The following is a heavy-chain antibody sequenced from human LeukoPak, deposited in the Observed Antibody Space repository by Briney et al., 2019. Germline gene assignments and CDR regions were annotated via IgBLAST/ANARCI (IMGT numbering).Heavy chain of an antibody. D-gene: IGHD2/OR15-2a*01. CDR1: GGSISSGSYY. V-gene: IGHV4-61*02. Sequence: PSETLSLTCTVSGGSISSGSYYWSWIRQPAGKGLEWIGRIYTSGSTNYNPSLKSRVTISVDTSKNQFSLKLSSVTAADTAVYYCARSERGYFLFDYWSQGTLVTVSS. J-gene: IGHJ4*02. CDR3: ARSERGYFLFDY. CDR2: IYTSGST.